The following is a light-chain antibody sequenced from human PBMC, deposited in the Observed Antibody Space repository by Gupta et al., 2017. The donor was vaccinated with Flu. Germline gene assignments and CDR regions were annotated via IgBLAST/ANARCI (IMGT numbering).Light chain of an antibody. J-gene: IGLJ1*01. CDR2: DVS. Sequence: QSALTQPRSVSGSPGQSLTISCTGTSSDVGGYNYVSWYQQHPGKAPKLMIYDVSKRPSGVPDRFSGSKSGNTASLTISGLQAEDEADYYCCSYAGSYTPVYVFGTGTKVTVL. CDR1: SSDVGGYNY. V-gene: IGLV2-11*01. CDR3: CSYAGSYTPVYV.